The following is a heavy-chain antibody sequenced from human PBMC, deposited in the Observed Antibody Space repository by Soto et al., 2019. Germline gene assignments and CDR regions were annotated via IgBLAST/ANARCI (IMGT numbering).Heavy chain of an antibody. CDR2: IYYSGST. CDR1: GGSISSGGYY. CDR3: ARGLLWFGGYFDY. Sequence: QVQLQESGPGLVKHSQTLSLTCTVSGGSISSGGYYWSWIRQHPGKGLEWIGYIYYSGSTYYNPSLKSRVTISVDTSKNQFSLKLSSVTAADTAVYYCARGLLWFGGYFDYWGQGTLVTVSS. D-gene: IGHD3-10*01. J-gene: IGHJ4*02. V-gene: IGHV4-31*03.